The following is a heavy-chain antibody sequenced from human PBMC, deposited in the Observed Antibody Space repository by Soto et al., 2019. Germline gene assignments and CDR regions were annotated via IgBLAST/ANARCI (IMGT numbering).Heavy chain of an antibody. J-gene: IGHJ4*02. CDR2: IYYSGST. Sequence: QVQLQESGPGLVKPSETLSLTCTVSGGSISSYYWSWIRQPPGKGLEWIGYIYYSGSTNYNPSVKSRVTISVDTSKNQFSLKLSSVTAADTAVYYCARHSFDDFWYWGQGSLVTVSS. D-gene: IGHD3-3*01. V-gene: IGHV4-59*08. CDR3: ARHSFDDFWY. CDR1: GGSISSYY.